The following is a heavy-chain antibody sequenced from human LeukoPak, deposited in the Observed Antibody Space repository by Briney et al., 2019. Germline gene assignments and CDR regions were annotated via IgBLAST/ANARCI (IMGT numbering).Heavy chain of an antibody. V-gene: IGHV3-15*01. J-gene: IGHJ2*01. CDR3: TTEGFTMVRGVYNWYFDL. CDR1: GFSFSSFS. D-gene: IGHD3-10*01. Sequence: PGGSLRLSCTASGFSFSSFSMIWVRQAPGKGLEWVGRIKSKTDGGTTDYAAPVKGRFTISRDDSKNTLYLQMNSLKTEDTAVYYCTTEGFTMVRGVYNWYFDLWGRGTLVTVSS. CDR2: IKSKTDGGTT.